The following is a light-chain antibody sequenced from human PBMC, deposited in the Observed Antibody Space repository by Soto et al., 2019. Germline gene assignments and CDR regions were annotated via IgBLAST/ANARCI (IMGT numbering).Light chain of an antibody. CDR3: QQYNTWPPIT. CDR2: GAS. J-gene: IGKJ5*01. CDR1: QSVSSN. Sequence: EIVMTQSPATLSVSPGERATLSCRASQSVSSNLAWYQHKPGQAPMLLIYGASTRATGIPARNSGSGSGKDFTLTISSMQSEDLAVYYCQQYNTWPPITFGQGTRLEIK. V-gene: IGKV3-15*01.